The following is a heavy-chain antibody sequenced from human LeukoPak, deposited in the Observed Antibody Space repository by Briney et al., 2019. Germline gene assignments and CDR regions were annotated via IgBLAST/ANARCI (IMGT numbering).Heavy chain of an antibody. CDR3: ARSNGYMSSWYDY. V-gene: IGHV3-23*01. J-gene: IGHJ4*02. Sequence: QPGGSLRLSCAASGFTFSTYAMTWVRQAPGKGLEWVSAISDGGTYIYYADSVKGRFSVSRDNSRNTLYVQMNSLRADDTAVYYCARSNGYMSSWYDYWGQGTLVTVSS. D-gene: IGHD6-13*01. CDR1: GFTFSTYA. CDR2: ISDGGTYI.